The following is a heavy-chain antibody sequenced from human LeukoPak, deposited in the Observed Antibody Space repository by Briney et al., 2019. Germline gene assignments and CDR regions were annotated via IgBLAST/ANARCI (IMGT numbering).Heavy chain of an antibody. J-gene: IGHJ4*02. Sequence: SETLSLTCTVSGGSINNDYWSWIRQPPGQKLEWIGYIYDGVSTNYSPSLKSRVSMSVDTSNYHFSLKLTFVTAADTAIYYCARVAQYLVGASSTAFFEYWGQGTLVTVSS. D-gene: IGHD1-26*01. CDR2: IYDGVST. V-gene: IGHV4-59*12. CDR3: ARVAQYLVGASSTAFFEY. CDR1: GGSINNDY.